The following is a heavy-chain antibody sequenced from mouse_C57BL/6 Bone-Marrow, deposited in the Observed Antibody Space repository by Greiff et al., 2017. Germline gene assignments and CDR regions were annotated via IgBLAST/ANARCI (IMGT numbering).Heavy chain of an antibody. J-gene: IGHJ1*03. D-gene: IGHD1-1*01. V-gene: IGHV1-81*01. CDR1: GYTFTSYG. Sequence: QVQLKESGAELARPGASVKLSCKASGYTFTSYGISWVKQRTGQGLEWIGEIYPRSGNTYYNEKFKGKATLTADKSSSTAYMELRSLTSEDSAVYFCAREYYGSLGPWYCDVWGTGTTVTVSS. CDR2: IYPRSGNT. CDR3: AREYYGSLGPWYCDV.